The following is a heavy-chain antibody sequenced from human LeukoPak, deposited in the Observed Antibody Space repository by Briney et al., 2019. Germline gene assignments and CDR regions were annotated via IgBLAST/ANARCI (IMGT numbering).Heavy chain of an antibody. V-gene: IGHV3-21*01. CDR3: ARSVVAATETFDY. J-gene: IGHJ4*02. CDR1: GFTFSSYS. Sequence: AGGSLRLSCAASGFTFSSYSMNWVRQAPGKGLEWVSSISSSSSYIYYADSVKGRFTISRDNAKNSLYLQMNSLRAEDTAVYYCARSVVAATETFDYWGQGTLVTVSS. D-gene: IGHD2-15*01. CDR2: ISSSSSYI.